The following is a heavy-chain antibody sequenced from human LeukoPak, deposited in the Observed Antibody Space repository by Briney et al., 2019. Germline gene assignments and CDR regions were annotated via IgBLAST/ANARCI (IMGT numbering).Heavy chain of an antibody. V-gene: IGHV1-18*01. CDR3: ARDQVLTGYYQGGFDP. J-gene: IGHJ5*02. D-gene: IGHD3-9*01. Sequence: ASVKVSCKASGYTFTSYGISWVRQAPGQGLEWMGWISAYNGNTNYAQKLQGRVTMTTDTSTSTAYTELRSLRSDDTAVYYCARDQVLTGYYQGGFDPWGQGTLVTVSS. CDR2: ISAYNGNT. CDR1: GYTFTSYG.